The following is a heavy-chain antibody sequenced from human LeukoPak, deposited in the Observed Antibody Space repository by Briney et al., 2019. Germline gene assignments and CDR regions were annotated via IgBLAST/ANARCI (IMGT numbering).Heavy chain of an antibody. Sequence: GGSLRLSCAASGFTFSNYEMNWVRQAPGKGLEWISHISNTGDTIHYADSVEGRFTISRDNAKNSLYLQMNSLRAEDTAVYYCAKDATAAVGTVYMDVWGKGTTVTISS. J-gene: IGHJ6*03. D-gene: IGHD6-13*01. CDR2: ISNTGDTI. CDR1: GFTFSNYE. V-gene: IGHV3-48*03. CDR3: AKDATAAVGTVYMDV.